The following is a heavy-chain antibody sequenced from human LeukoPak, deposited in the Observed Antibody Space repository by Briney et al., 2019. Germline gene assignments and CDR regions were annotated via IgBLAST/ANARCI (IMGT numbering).Heavy chain of an antibody. CDR3: AKDLKYYYDSSGYYPDY. D-gene: IGHD3-22*01. Sequence: ASVKVSCKVSGYTLTELSMHWVRQAPGKGLEWMGGFDPEDGETIYAQKFQGRVTMTEDTSTDTAYMELSSLRSEDTAVYYCAKDLKYYYDSSGYYPDYWGQGTLVTVSS. CDR2: FDPEDGET. CDR1: GYTLTELS. V-gene: IGHV1-24*01. J-gene: IGHJ4*02.